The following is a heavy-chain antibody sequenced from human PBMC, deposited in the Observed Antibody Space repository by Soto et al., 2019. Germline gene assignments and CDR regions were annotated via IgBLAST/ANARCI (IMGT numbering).Heavy chain of an antibody. Sequence: PSETLSLTCTVSGGSIGRNSYYWAWIRQPPGKGLEWIGYIYHSGSTYYNPSLKSRVTISVDRSKNQFSLKLSSVTAADTAVYYCASRLRGSGFDYWGQGTLVTVSS. V-gene: IGHV4-30-2*01. CDR1: GGSIGRNSYY. D-gene: IGHD5-12*01. CDR2: IYHSGST. CDR3: ASRLRGSGFDY. J-gene: IGHJ4*02.